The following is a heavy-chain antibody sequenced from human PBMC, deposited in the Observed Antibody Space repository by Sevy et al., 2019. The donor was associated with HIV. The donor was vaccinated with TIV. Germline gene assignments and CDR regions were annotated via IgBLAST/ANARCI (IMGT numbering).Heavy chain of an antibody. D-gene: IGHD3-3*01. J-gene: IGHJ5*02. CDR2: IIPIFGTA. Sequence: ASVKLSCKASGGTFSSYAISWVRQAPGQGLEWMGGIIPIFGTANYAQKFQGRVTITADKSTSTAYMELSSLRSEDTAVYYCARDVGYYDFWSGYLEGYNWFDPWGQGTLVTVSS. CDR1: GGTFSSYA. V-gene: IGHV1-69*06. CDR3: ARDVGYYDFWSGYLEGYNWFDP.